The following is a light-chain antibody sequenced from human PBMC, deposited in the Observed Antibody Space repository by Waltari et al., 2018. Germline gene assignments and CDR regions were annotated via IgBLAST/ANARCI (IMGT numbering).Light chain of an antibody. Sequence: QSALTQPVSVSGSPGQSITISCPGTSSAVGGSNYVSWYQHHPGKAPKLMIYDVTKRPSGVSNRFSGSGSGNTASLTISGLQSEDEAYYYCSSYIRISASWVFGGGTKLTVL. V-gene: IGLV2-14*03. CDR3: SSYIRISASWV. CDR1: SSAVGGSNY. CDR2: DVT. J-gene: IGLJ3*02.